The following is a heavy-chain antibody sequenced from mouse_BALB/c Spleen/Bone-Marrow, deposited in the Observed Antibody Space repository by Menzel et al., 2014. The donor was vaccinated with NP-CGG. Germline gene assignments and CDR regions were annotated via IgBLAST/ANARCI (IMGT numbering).Heavy chain of an antibody. Sequence: EVKLMESGGGLVQPGGSLKLSCAASGFDFSGYWMSWVLQAPGKGLEWIGEINPDSSTINYTPSLKDKFIISRDNAKNTLYLQMSKVRSEDTALYYCARLNYYGSLFVWGAGTTVTVSS. J-gene: IGHJ1*01. D-gene: IGHD1-1*01. CDR2: INPDSSTI. CDR1: GFDFSGYW. CDR3: ARLNYYGSLFV. V-gene: IGHV4-1*02.